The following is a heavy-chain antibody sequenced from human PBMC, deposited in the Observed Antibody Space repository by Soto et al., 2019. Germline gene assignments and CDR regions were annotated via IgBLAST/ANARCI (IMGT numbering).Heavy chain of an antibody. CDR1: GFTFDDYA. Sequence: GGSLRLSCAASGFTFDDYAMHWVRQAPGKGLEWVSGISWNSGSIGYADSVKGRFTISRDNAKNSLYLQMNSLRAEDTALYYCAKDWTPGGSAFDIWGQGTMVTVSS. D-gene: IGHD2-15*01. CDR2: ISWNSGSI. V-gene: IGHV3-9*01. J-gene: IGHJ3*02. CDR3: AKDWTPGGSAFDI.